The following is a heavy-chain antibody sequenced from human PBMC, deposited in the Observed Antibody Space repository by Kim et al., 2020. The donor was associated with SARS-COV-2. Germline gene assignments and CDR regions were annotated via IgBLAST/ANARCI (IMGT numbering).Heavy chain of an antibody. V-gene: IGHV4-34*01. Sequence: PALTARVTTSVDTSKNQFSLKLSSGTAAGTAVYYCAREGAQLVWNWFDPWGQGTLVTVSS. D-gene: IGHD6-6*01. CDR3: AREGAQLVWNWFDP. J-gene: IGHJ5*02.